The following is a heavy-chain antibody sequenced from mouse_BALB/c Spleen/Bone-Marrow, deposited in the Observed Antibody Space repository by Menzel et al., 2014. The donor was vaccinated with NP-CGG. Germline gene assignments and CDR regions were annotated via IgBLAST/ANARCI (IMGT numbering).Heavy chain of an antibody. V-gene: IGHV1-80*01. Sequence: QVLVKQSGAEVMRPGSSVNISCKASGYAFSNYGMNWVKQRPGQGLEWIGQIYPGDGDTNYNGKFKGRVTLTADKSSSTAYMQLSSLTSEDSAVYFCASVYDYGRGYAMDYWGQGTSVTVSS. CDR3: ASVYDYGRGYAMDY. CDR1: GYAFSNYG. CDR2: IYPGDGDT. J-gene: IGHJ4*01. D-gene: IGHD2-4*01.